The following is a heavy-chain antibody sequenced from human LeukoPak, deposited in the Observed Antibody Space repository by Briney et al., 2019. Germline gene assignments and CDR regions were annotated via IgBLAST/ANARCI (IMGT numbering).Heavy chain of an antibody. CDR2: IIPISGTA. CDR3: ARVSHYYDSSGYQQS. J-gene: IGHJ4*02. D-gene: IGHD3-22*01. CDR1: GGTFSSYA. Sequence: SVTVSCKASGGTFSSYAISWVRQAPGQGLEWMGGIIPISGTANYAQKFQGRVTITADESTSTAYMELSSLRSEDTAVYYCARVSHYYDSSGYQQSWGQGTLVTVSS. V-gene: IGHV1-69*13.